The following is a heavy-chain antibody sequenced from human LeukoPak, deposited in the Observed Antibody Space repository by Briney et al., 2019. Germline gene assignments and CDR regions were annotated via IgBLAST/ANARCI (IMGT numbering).Heavy chain of an antibody. J-gene: IGHJ4*02. Sequence: GGSLRLSCAASGFTFATYAMTWVRQAPGKGLEWVSAISGSGAGTYYADSVRGRFTISRDNSKNTLYLQMNSLRAEDTAVYYCVKDGRSGYYPEDVYWGQGTLVTVSS. CDR2: ISGSGAGT. CDR3: VKDGRSGYYPEDVY. V-gene: IGHV3-23*01. CDR1: GFTFATYA. D-gene: IGHD3-3*01.